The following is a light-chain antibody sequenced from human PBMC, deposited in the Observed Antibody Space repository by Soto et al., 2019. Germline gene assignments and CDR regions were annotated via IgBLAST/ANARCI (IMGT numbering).Light chain of an antibody. CDR2: DAS. Sequence: EIVLTQSPGTLSLSPGERATLSCRASQRVSSSYLAWYQQKPGQAPRLLIYDASSRATGIPDRFSGSGSGTDFTLTISRLEPEDLAVYYGPQYVSSLYTFGQGTKLEIK. J-gene: IGKJ2*01. V-gene: IGKV3-20*01. CDR3: PQYVSSLYT. CDR1: QRVSSSY.